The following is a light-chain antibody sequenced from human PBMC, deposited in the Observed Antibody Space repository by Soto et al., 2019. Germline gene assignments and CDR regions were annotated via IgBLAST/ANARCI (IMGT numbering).Light chain of an antibody. J-gene: IGKJ4*01. CDR3: QQYGSSPFT. CDR1: QSISSSY. V-gene: IGKV3-20*01. CDR2: GAS. Sequence: DIVLTQSPGTLSLSPGERATLSCRASQSISSSYLAWFQQKPGQSPRLLIYGASSRPTGIPARFSGSGSGTDFTLAISRLEPEDFALYYCQQYGSSPFTFGGGTKVDIK.